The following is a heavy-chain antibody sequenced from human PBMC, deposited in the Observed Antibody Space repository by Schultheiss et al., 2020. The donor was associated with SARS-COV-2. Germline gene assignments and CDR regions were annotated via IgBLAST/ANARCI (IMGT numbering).Heavy chain of an antibody. J-gene: IGHJ2*01. Sequence: ASVKVSCKASGYTFTGYYMHWVRQAPGQGLEWMGRINPNSGGTNYAQKFQGRVTMTRDTSISTAYMELSSLTSDDTAVYYCARGGGHDYGDYWYFDLWGRGALVTVSS. CDR2: INPNSGGT. CDR3: ARGGGHDYGDYWYFDL. V-gene: IGHV1-2*06. D-gene: IGHD4-17*01. CDR1: GYTFTGYY.